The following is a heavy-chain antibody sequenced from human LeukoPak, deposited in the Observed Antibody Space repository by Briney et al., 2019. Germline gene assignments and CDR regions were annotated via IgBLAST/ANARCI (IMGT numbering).Heavy chain of an antibody. J-gene: IGHJ4*02. D-gene: IGHD1-26*01. Sequence: SETLSLTCTVSGGSLSSYYLSWMRQPPGKGLEWIGYIYYSGSTNYNPSLKSRVTISVDTSKNQFSLKLSSVTAADTAVYYCAGHGRYYFDYWGQGTLVTVSS. V-gene: IGHV4-59*01. CDR1: GGSLSSYY. CDR2: IYYSGST. CDR3: AGHGRYYFDY.